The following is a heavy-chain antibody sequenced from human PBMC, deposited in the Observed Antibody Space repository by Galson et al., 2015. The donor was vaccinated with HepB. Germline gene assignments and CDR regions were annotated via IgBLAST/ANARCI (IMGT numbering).Heavy chain of an antibody. V-gene: IGHV3-30*18. CDR1: GFTFSSYG. Sequence: SLRLSCAASGFTFSSYGMHWVRQAPGKGLEWVAVISYDGSNKYYADSVKGRFTISRDNSKNTLYLQMNSLRAEDTAVYYCAKESLGTMIVVVIPYFDYWGQGTLVTVSS. CDR2: ISYDGSNK. CDR3: AKESLGTMIVVVIPYFDY. J-gene: IGHJ4*02. D-gene: IGHD3-22*01.